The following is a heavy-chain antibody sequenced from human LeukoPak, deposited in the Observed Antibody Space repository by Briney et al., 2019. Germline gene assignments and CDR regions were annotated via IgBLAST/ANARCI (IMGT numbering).Heavy chain of an antibody. Sequence: GRSLRLSCAASGFTFSSYGMHWVRQAPGKGLEWVAVISYDGSNKYYADSVKGRFTISRDNSKNTLYLQMNSLRAEDTAVYYCAKDPDIVVVPAAQMLDYWGQGTLVTVSS. CDR1: GFTFSSYG. J-gene: IGHJ4*02. CDR2: ISYDGSNK. CDR3: AKDPDIVVVPAAQMLDY. D-gene: IGHD2-2*01. V-gene: IGHV3-30*18.